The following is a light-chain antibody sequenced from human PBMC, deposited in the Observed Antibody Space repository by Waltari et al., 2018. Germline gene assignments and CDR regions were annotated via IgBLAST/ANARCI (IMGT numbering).Light chain of an antibody. CDR1: QSVSSSY. V-gene: IGKV3-20*01. Sequence: EIVLTQSQGPLSLSPGERATLSCRASQSVSSSYLAWYQQKPGQAPRLLIYGASSRATGIPDRFSGSGSGTDFTLTISRLEPEDFAVYYCQHYGSSPGFTFGPGTKVDIK. CDR3: QHYGSSPGFT. CDR2: GAS. J-gene: IGKJ3*01.